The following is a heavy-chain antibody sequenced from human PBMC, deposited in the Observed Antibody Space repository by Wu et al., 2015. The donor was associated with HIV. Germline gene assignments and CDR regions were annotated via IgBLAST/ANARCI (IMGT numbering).Heavy chain of an antibody. V-gene: IGHV1-8*01. CDR3: ARGPRWAAAEFAFDI. J-gene: IGHJ3*02. Sequence: QVQLVQSGAEVKKPGASVKVSCKASGYTFTSYDINWVRQATGQGLEWMGWMNPNSGNTGYAQKFQGRVTMTRNTSISTAYMELSSLRSEDTAVYYCARGPRWAAAEFAFDIVGPRDKWSPSLQ. CDR2: MNPNSGNT. CDR1: GYTFTSYD. D-gene: IGHD6-13*01.